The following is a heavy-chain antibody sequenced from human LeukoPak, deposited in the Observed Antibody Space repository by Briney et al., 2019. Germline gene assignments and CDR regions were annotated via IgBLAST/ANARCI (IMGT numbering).Heavy chain of an antibody. CDR2: TYYRSKWYN. V-gene: IGHV6-1*01. CDR1: GGRCSSSSTG. J-gene: IGHJ4*02. CDR3: ARGLGLRSGLDY. Sequence: SPSATYSSSGGRCSSSSTGWNLSRHSPLRGLERLGRTYYRSKWYNDYAASVKSRMTINPDTSKNQFSLKLSSVTAADTAVYYCARGLGLRSGLDYWGQGTLVTVSS. D-gene: IGHD6-19*01.